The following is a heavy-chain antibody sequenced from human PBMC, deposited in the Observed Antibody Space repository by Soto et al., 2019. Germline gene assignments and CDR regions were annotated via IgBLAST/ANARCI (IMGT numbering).Heavy chain of an antibody. D-gene: IGHD3-10*01. Sequence: PSETLSLTCTVSGGSISSSSYYWGWIRQPPGKGLEWIGGIHYSGTTYYNPSFKSRVTTSLDMSKKQFSLRLSSVTAADTAVYYCARGAPRGIIHDFDSWGQGSLVTVSS. J-gene: IGHJ4*02. V-gene: IGHV4-39*01. CDR2: IHYSGTT. CDR1: GGSISSSSYY. CDR3: ARGAPRGIIHDFDS.